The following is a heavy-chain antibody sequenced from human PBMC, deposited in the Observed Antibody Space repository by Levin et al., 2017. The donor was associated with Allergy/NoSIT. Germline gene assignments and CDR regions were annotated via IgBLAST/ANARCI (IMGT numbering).Heavy chain of an antibody. CDR3: ARDFFKHGYNAGYSMDV. D-gene: IGHD5-24*01. Sequence: GGSLRLSCAASGFTFSDYYMIWIRQAPGKGLEWVSYIGTTYDATYYAASVKGRLTISRDNAKNSLYLHMRNLRPEDTAVYYCARDFFKHGYNAGYSMDVWGQGTTVTVSS. J-gene: IGHJ6*02. CDR1: GFTFSDYY. V-gene: IGHV3-11*01. CDR2: IGTTYDAT.